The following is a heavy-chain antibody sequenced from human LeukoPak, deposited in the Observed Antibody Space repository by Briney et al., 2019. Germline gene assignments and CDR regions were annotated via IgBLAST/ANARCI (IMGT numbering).Heavy chain of an antibody. CDR3: ARHRDYVPDI. CDR1: GYPFTSYW. Sequence: GASLKISCKGSGYPFTSYWIGWVRRMPGKGLEWMGIIYPGDSDTRYSPSFQGQVTISAARSISTAYLQWNSLKASDTAMYYCARHRDYVPDIWGQGTMVTVSS. CDR2: IYPGDSDT. J-gene: IGHJ3*02. V-gene: IGHV5-51*01. D-gene: IGHD3-16*01.